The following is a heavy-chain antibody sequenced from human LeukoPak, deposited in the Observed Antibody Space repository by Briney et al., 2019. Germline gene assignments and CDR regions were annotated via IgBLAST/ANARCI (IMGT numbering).Heavy chain of an antibody. CDR3: ARARRRWLQLVDY. Sequence: ASVKVSCKASGYTLTSYDINWVRQATGQGLEWMGWMNPNSGNTGYAQKFQGRVTMTRNTSISTAYMELSSLRSEDTAVYYCARARRRWLQLVDYWGQGTLVTVSS. J-gene: IGHJ4*02. CDR2: MNPNSGNT. CDR1: GYTLTSYD. V-gene: IGHV1-8*01. D-gene: IGHD5-24*01.